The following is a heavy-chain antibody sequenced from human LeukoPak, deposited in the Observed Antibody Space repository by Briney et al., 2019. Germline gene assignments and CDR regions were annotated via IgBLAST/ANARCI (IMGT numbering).Heavy chain of an antibody. V-gene: IGHV3-48*01. CDR2: ISSSSSTI. J-gene: IGHJ4*02. CDR1: GFTFSSYS. CDR3: ARDQQRRLGGVPFDY. Sequence: GGSLRLSCAASGFTFSSYSMNWVRQAPGKGLEWVSYISSSSSTIYYADSVKGRFTISRDNAKNSLYLQMNSLRAEDTAVYYCARDQQRRLGGVPFDYWGQGTLVTVSS. D-gene: IGHD6-13*01.